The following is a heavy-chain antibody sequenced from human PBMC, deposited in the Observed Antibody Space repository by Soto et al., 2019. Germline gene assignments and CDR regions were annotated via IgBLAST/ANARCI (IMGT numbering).Heavy chain of an antibody. CDR2: IKQDGSEK. CDR1: GFTFSSYW. Sequence: ESGGGLVQPGGSLRLSCAASGFTFSSYWMSWVRQAPGKGLEWVANIKQDGSEKYYVDSVKGRFTISRDNTRNSLYLQMNSLRAEDTAVYYCARGSRGGDAFDIWGQGTMVTVSS. J-gene: IGHJ3*02. V-gene: IGHV3-7*01. CDR3: ARGSRGGDAFDI. D-gene: IGHD3-10*01.